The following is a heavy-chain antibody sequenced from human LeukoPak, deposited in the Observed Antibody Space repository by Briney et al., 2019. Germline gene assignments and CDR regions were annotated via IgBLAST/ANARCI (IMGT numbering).Heavy chain of an antibody. D-gene: IGHD6-13*01. CDR3: ASAASPRYYFDY. CDR1: GGSISIPSYS. J-gene: IGHJ4*02. V-gene: IGHV4-39*01. CDR2: IYYSESA. Sequence: SETLSLTCTVSGGSISIPSYSWGWVRQPPGKGLEWIGAIYYSESAYYNPSLKSRVTISVDTSKNQFSLNLTSVTAADTAVYYCASAASPRYYFDYWGQGTLVTVSS.